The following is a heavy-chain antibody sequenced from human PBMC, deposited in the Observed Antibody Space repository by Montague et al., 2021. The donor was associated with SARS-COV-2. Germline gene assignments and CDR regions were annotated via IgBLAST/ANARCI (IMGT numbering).Heavy chain of an antibody. CDR3: ARGGEIDVWAPFGH. V-gene: IGHV3-21*01. CDR1: GFTFSRNS. J-gene: IGHJ4*02. D-gene: IGHD3-16*01. Sequence: FRSFSCATSGFTFSRNSMNWVRQAPGKGLEWVSTISSDTLHTFYAESVKGRFTISRDNAKNELYLQMNSLRAEDMAVYYCARGGEIDVWAPFGHWGQGTLVTVSS. CDR2: ISSDTLHT.